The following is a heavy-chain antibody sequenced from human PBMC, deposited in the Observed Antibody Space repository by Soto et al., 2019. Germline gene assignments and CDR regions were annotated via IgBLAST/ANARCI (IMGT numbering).Heavy chain of an antibody. J-gene: IGHJ4*02. CDR3: ARVPSSNYHYFDY. Sequence: GGSMRLSCAASGVPVSSYYMSWVRQAPGKGLEWVSVIYSAGSADFADSVKGRFTISRDNSKNTLYLQMSSLRAEDTAVYYCARVPSSNYHYFDYWGQGTLVTVSS. CDR1: GVPVSSYY. D-gene: IGHD6-13*01. CDR2: IYSAGSA. V-gene: IGHV3-66*01.